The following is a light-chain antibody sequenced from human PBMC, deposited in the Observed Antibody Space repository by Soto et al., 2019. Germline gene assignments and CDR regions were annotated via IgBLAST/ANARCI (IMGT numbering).Light chain of an antibody. CDR1: QSISSW. Sequence: DIQMAQSPSTLSASVGDRVSITCRASQSISSWLAWYQQKPGKAPKLLIYDASSLESGVPSRFSGSGSGTEITLTISSLQPDDFAIYYCQQYKSFRTFGQGTKVEIK. CDR2: DAS. CDR3: QQYKSFRT. J-gene: IGKJ1*01. V-gene: IGKV1-5*01.